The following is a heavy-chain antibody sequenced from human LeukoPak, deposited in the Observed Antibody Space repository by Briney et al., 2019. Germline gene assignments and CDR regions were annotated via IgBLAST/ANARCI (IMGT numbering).Heavy chain of an antibody. J-gene: IGHJ4*02. Sequence: SETLSLTCAVSGGSISSSNWWGWVRQPPGRGLECIGEIHHSGTTNYNPSLKSRVTISVDKSKNQFSLKLSSVTAADAAVYYCARAFLVGYSPEEYFFDYWGQGTLVTVSS. D-gene: IGHD2-15*01. CDR3: ARAFLVGYSPEEYFFDY. V-gene: IGHV4-4*02. CDR1: GGSISSSNW. CDR2: IHHSGTT.